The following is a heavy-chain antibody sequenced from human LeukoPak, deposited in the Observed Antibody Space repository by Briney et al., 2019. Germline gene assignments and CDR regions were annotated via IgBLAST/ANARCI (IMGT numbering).Heavy chain of an antibody. J-gene: IGHJ4*02. D-gene: IGHD1-26*01. Sequence: PSETLSLTCNVSGGSINNSPYYWAWLRQPPGKWWEWIASMHYSGTTDHNLSLRSSVTISVDKSKMQFSLRLITVTAADTAVYHCARSDSGRPADYWGQGTLVTVSS. V-gene: IGHV4-39*01. CDR2: MHYSGTT. CDR1: GGSINNSPYY. CDR3: ARSDSGRPADY.